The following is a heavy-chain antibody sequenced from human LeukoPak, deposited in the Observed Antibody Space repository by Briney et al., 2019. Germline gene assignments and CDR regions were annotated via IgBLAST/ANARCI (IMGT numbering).Heavy chain of an antibody. D-gene: IGHD3-9*01. CDR2: INHSGSP. V-gene: IGHV4-34*01. Sequence: SETLSLTCAVYDGSFSSYYWSWIRQPPGKGLEWIGEINHSGSPNYNPSLKSRVTISVDTSKNQFSLKLTSVTAADTAVYYCARGNYDILTGYYPAYAFDIWGQGTMVTVSS. CDR3: ARGNYDILTGYYPAYAFDI. CDR1: DGSFSSYY. J-gene: IGHJ3*02.